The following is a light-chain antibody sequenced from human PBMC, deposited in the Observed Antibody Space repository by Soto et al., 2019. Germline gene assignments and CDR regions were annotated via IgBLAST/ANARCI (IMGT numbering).Light chain of an antibody. Sequence: SYELAQPPSVSVAPGQTARITCGGNNIGSKSVHWYQQKPGQAPVLVVYDDTDRPSGIPERFSGSNSGNTATLTISRVEGGDEADFYCQVWDTSSDQYVFGTGTKVTVL. CDR2: DDT. CDR1: NIGSKS. J-gene: IGLJ1*01. CDR3: QVWDTSSDQYV. V-gene: IGLV3-21*02.